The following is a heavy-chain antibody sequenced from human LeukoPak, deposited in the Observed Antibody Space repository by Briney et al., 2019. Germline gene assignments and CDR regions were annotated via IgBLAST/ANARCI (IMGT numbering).Heavy chain of an antibody. CDR3: AGCFYGDATFDF. CDR2: ISRSGTTK. V-gene: IGHV3-48*03. CDR1: GFTFSSYE. J-gene: IGHJ4*02. D-gene: IGHD4-17*01. Sequence: GGSLRLSCAASGFTFSSYEMNWVRQVPGKGPEWISYISRSGTTKYYADSVKGRFTISRDDAKDSLYLQINSLRVEDTALYFCAGCFYGDATFDFWGQGTLVTVSS.